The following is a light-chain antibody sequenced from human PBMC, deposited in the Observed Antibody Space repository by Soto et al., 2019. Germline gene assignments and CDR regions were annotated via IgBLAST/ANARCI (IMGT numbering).Light chain of an antibody. J-gene: IGKJ5*01. Sequence: EIVLTQSPGTLSLSPGERATLSCRASQSVSSRHLAWYQQKPGQAPRLLIYAASSRATGIPDRFSGSGSGTDFTLTISRLEPEDFAVYYCQQYGTSPPITFGQGTRLEI. V-gene: IGKV3-20*01. CDR2: AAS. CDR1: QSVSSRH. CDR3: QQYGTSPPIT.